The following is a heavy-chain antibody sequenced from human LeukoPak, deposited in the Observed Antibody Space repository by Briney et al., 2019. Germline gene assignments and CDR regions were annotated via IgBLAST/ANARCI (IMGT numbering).Heavy chain of an antibody. J-gene: IGHJ3*02. CDR1: GFTFSSYA. Sequence: PGKSLRLSCAASGFTFSSYAMHRVPQAPGKGLEWVAVISYDGSNKYYADSVKGRFTISRDNSKNTLYLQMNSLRAEDTAVYYCARDPRDDAFDIWGQGTMVTVSS. V-gene: IGHV3-30*04. CDR2: ISYDGSNK. CDR3: ARDPRDDAFDI.